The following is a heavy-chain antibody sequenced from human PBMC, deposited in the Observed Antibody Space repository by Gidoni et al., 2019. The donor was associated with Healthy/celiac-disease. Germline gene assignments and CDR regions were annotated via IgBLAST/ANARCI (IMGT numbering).Heavy chain of an antibody. J-gene: IGHJ3*02. Sequence: EVQLLESGGGLVQPGGSLRLSCAASGFTVSSYAMSWVRQAPGKGLEWVSAISGSGGSTYYAAAVKGRFTISIDNSKKTMYLQMNSLRADDTAVYYCVAEDIVVVVSFAFDIWGQGTMVTVSS. CDR2: ISGSGGST. CDR1: GFTVSSYA. V-gene: IGHV3-23*01. D-gene: IGHD2-15*01. CDR3: VAEDIVVVVSFAFDI.